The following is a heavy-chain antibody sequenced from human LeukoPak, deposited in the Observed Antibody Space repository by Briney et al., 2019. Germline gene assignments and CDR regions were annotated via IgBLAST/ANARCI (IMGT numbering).Heavy chain of an antibody. CDR3: ARGGDTSTWYRALDSWGQGTLVIVLSDY. Sequence: GRSLTLSCAVSGFTFSSHAIHWVRQAPGKGVEWVSVISHDGSNQYYADSVKGRFTTSRDNSKNTLYLQMKSLSAEDTAIYYCARGGDTSTWYRALDSWGQGTLVIVLSDYWDQGTLVTVSS. V-gene: IGHV3-30*04. CDR1: GFTFSSHA. CDR2: ISHDGSNQ. J-gene: IGHJ4*02. D-gene: IGHD6-13*01.